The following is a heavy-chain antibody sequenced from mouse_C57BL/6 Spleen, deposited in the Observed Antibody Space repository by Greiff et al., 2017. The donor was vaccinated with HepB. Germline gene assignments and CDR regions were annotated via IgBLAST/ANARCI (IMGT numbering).Heavy chain of an antibody. CDR3: ARSGLGGWYFDV. J-gene: IGHJ1*03. D-gene: IGHD3-3*01. V-gene: IGHV1-80*01. CDR2: IYPGDGDT. CDR1: GYAFSSYW. Sequence: VMLVESGAELVKPGASVKISCKASGYAFSSYWMNWVKQRPGKGLEWIGQIYPGDGDTNYNGKFKGKATLTADKSSSTAYMQLSSLTSEDSAVYFCARSGLGGWYFDVWGTGTTVTVSS.